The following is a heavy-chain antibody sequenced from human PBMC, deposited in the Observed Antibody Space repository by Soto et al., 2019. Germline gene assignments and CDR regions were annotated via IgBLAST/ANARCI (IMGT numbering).Heavy chain of an antibody. Sequence: QVQLVQSGAEVKKPGASVKVSCKASGYTFTSYAMHWVLQAPGQRLEWMGWINAGNGNTKYSQKFQGRVTITRDTSASTAYMELSSLRSEDTAVYYCASSHCGGDCYSYYYYGMDVWGQGTTVTVSS. CDR2: INAGNGNT. CDR3: ASSHCGGDCYSYYYYGMDV. V-gene: IGHV1-3*01. J-gene: IGHJ6*02. D-gene: IGHD2-21*02. CDR1: GYTFTSYA.